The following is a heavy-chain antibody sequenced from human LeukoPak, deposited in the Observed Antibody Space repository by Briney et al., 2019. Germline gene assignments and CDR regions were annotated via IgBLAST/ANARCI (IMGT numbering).Heavy chain of an antibody. CDR3: AKAPSGSLHDGYFDY. D-gene: IGHD1-14*01. CDR2: ISWNSGSI. CDR1: GFTFDDYA. Sequence: QSGGSLRLSCAASGFTFDDYAMHWVRQAPGKGLEWVSGISWNSGSIGYADSVKGRFTISRDNAKNSLYLQMNSLRAEDTAVYYCAKAPSGSLHDGYFDYWGQGTLLTVSS. V-gene: IGHV3-9*01. J-gene: IGHJ4*02.